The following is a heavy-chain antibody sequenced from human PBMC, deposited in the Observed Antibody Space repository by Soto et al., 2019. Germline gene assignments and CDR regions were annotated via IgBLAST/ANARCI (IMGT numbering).Heavy chain of an antibody. V-gene: IGHV1-8*01. CDR3: TASSCTGSGFDF. J-gene: IGHJ1*01. Sequence: GYKFSIPAVSWKQQAAGQGLEWMGYMNPRSGNTGYEQKFQGRVTMTRDTSISTAYMELSSLTSDDTAVYYCTASSCTGSGFDF. CDR1: GYKFSIPA. D-gene: IGHD2-8*02. CDR2: MNPRSGNT.